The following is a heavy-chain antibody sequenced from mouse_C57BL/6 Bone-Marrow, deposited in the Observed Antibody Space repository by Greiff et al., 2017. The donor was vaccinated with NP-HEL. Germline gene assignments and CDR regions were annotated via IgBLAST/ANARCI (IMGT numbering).Heavy chain of an antibody. CDR1: GYTFTSYW. CDR3: TRSRLRQYYFDY. CDR2: IYPGNSDT. D-gene: IGHD2-4*01. V-gene: IGHV1-5*01. Sequence: VQLQQSGTVLARPGASVKMSCKTSGYTFTSYWMHWVKQRPGQGLEWIGAIYPGNSDTSYNQKFKGKAKLTAVTSASTAYMELSSLTNEDSAVYYCTRSRLRQYYFDYWGQGTTLTVSS. J-gene: IGHJ2*01.